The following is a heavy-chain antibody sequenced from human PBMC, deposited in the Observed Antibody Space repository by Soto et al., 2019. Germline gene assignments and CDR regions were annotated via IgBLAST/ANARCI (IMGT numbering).Heavy chain of an antibody. CDR2: IYSGGST. V-gene: IGHV3-53*04. CDR1: GFTVSSNY. J-gene: IGHJ6*03. Sequence: GGSLRLSCAASGFTVSSNYMSWVRQAPGKGLEWVSVIYSGGSTYYADSVKGRFTISRHNSKNTLYLQMNSLRAEDTAVYYCARNDLLTVTYYYYYYMDVWGKGTTVTVSS. CDR3: ARNDLLTVTYYYYYYMDV. D-gene: IGHD4-17*01.